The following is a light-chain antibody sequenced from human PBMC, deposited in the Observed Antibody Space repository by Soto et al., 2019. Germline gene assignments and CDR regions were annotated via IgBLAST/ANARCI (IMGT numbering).Light chain of an antibody. CDR3: QQYAKSPLYT. J-gene: IGKJ2*01. CDR1: QRICSTY. Sequence: EIVLTQSPGTLSLSPGESATLSCRASQRICSTYLAWYHQKRGQAPRLLIYDASTRATGISDRFSGSGSGTDFTLTISRLEPEDFAVYYCQQYAKSPLYTFRQGTKLEIK. CDR2: DAS. V-gene: IGKV3-20*01.